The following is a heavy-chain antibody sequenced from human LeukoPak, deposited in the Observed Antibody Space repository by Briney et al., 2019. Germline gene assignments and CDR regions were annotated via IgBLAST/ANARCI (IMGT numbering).Heavy chain of an antibody. D-gene: IGHD2-21*02. CDR1: GGTFSIYA. V-gene: IGHV1-69*04. J-gene: IGHJ6*02. CDR2: IIPILGIA. CDR3: ARDHCGGDCYSVYYYYGMDV. Sequence: ASVTVSSKASGGTFSIYAISWVRQAPGQGLEWMGRIIPILGIANCAQKFQGRVTITADKSTSTAYMELSSLRSEDTAVYYCARDHCGGDCYSVYYYYGMDVWGQGTTVTVSS.